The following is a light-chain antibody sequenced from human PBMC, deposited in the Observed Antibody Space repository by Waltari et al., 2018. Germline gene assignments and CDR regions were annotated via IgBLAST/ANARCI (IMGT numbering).Light chain of an antibody. Sequence: QSVLTQPPSVSGAPGQRVTISCTGSSSNIGAGSTVHWYRKLPGTAPKLLIYGNNNRPSGVPDRFSGSKSGTSASLAITGLQAEDEADYYCQSYDSSLSAWVFGGGTKLTVL. V-gene: IGLV1-40*01. CDR2: GNN. CDR1: SSNIGAGST. CDR3: QSYDSSLSAWV. J-gene: IGLJ3*02.